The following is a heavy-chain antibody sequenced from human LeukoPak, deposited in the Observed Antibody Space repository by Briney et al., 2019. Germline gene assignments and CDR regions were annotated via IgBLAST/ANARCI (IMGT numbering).Heavy chain of an antibody. CDR3: ARVPTPLTLSNWFDP. V-gene: IGHV1-69*13. CDR1: GGTFSSYA. Sequence: SVKVSCKASGGTFSSYAISWVRQPPEQGLEWLGGFIPIFGTANYAQKFQGRVTITADESTSTAYMELSSLRSEDTAVYYCARVPTPLTLSNWFDPWGQGTLVTVSS. D-gene: IGHD2-2*01. J-gene: IGHJ5*02. CDR2: FIPIFGTA.